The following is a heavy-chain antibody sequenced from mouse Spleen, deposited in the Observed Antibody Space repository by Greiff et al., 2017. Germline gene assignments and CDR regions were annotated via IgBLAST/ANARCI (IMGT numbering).Heavy chain of an antibody. V-gene: IGHV1-54*01. CDR3: ARAPVGAMDY. J-gene: IGHJ4*01. CDR2: INPGSGGT. Sequence: VQLQQSGAELVRPGTSVKVSCKASGYAFTNYLIEWVKQRPGQGLEWIGVINPGSGGTNYNEKFKGKATLTADKSSSTAYMQLSSLTSEDSAVYFCARAPVGAMDYWGQGTSVTVSS. CDR1: GYAFTNYL.